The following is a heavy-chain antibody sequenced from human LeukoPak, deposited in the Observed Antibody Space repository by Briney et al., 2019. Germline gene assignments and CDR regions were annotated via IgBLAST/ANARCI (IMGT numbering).Heavy chain of an antibody. Sequence: GGSLRLSCAASGFTFTSYAMTWVRQAPGKGLEWVSAISGSTGGIYYADSVKGRFTISRDNSKYTVYLQMNRLTDADTAVYYCAAGWELLGFFNYWGQGTLVTVSS. CDR1: GFTFTSYA. CDR2: ISGSTGGI. CDR3: AAGWELLGFFNY. D-gene: IGHD1-26*01. V-gene: IGHV3-23*01. J-gene: IGHJ4*02.